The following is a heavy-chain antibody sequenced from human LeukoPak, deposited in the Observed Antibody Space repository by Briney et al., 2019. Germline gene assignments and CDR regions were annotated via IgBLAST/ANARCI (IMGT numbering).Heavy chain of an antibody. J-gene: IGHJ4*02. CDR1: GFTFSSYS. CDR3: ARDPYYDILTGYYFPYYFDY. Sequence: GGSLRLSCAASGFTFSSYSMNWVRQAPGKGLEWVSSISSSSSYIYYADSVKGRFTISRDNAKNSLYLQMNSLRAEDAAVYYCARDPYYDILTGYYFPYYFDYWGQGTLVTVSS. V-gene: IGHV3-21*01. D-gene: IGHD3-9*01. CDR2: ISSSSSYI.